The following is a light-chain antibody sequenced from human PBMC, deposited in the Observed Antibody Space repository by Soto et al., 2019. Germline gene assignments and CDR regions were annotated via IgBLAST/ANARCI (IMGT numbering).Light chain of an antibody. CDR3: QQANSFPLT. Sequence: DIQMTQSPSSVSASVGDRVTITCRASQGITNWLAWYQQKPGKAPKLLIYAASGLPSGGPSRFSGRGSGTYFTLTITSPQPEDFATYDCQQANSFPLTFGGGTKVDIK. J-gene: IGKJ4*02. CDR1: QGITNW. V-gene: IGKV1-12*01. CDR2: AAS.